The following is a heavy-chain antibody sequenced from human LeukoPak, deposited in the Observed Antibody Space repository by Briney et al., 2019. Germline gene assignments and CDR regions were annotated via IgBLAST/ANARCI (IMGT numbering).Heavy chain of an antibody. D-gene: IGHD1-14*01. J-gene: IGHJ4*02. CDR2: IFYGGST. V-gene: IGHV4-39*07. Sequence: SETLSLTCSVSGDSIYNSDYYWGWIRQPPGKGLEWIGSIFYGGSTYYNPSLESRVTVSIATSKSQFSLKLTSVTAADTAVYYCARFGSRIGTGGSFGFDYWGQGTLVLVSS. CDR1: GDSIYNSDYY. CDR3: ARFGSRIGTGGSFGFDY.